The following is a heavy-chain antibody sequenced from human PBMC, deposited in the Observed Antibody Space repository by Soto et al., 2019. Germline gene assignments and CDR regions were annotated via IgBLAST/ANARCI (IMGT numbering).Heavy chain of an antibody. D-gene: IGHD3-9*01. V-gene: IGHV1-18*01. J-gene: IGHJ4*02. Sequence: ASVKVSCKASGYTFTSYGISWVRQAPGQGLEWMGWISAYNGNTNYAQKLQGRVTMTTDTSTSTAYMELRSLRSDDTAVYYCAREGFDYDILTGYVFSTYFDYWGQGTLVTVSS. CDR2: ISAYNGNT. CDR1: GYTFTSYG. CDR3: AREGFDYDILTGYVFSTYFDY.